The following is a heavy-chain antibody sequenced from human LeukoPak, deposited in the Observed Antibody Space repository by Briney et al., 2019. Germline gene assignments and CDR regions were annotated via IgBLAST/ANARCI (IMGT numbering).Heavy chain of an antibody. CDR3: ATTGITVAGYY. D-gene: IGHD6-19*01. CDR1: GFTFSSYA. CDR2: ISGSGGST. Sequence: GGSLRLSCAASGFTFSSYAMSWVRQAPGTGLEWASAISGSGGSTYYADSVKGRFTISRDNSKNMVYLQMNSLRAEDTAVYYCATTGITVAGYYWGQGTLVTVSS. J-gene: IGHJ4*02. V-gene: IGHV3-23*01.